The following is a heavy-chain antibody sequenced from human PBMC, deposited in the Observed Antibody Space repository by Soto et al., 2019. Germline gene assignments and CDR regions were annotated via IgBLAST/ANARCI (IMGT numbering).Heavy chain of an antibody. CDR3: AKLNVRIAAAGTDFDY. CDR1: GFPFSSYA. D-gene: IGHD6-13*01. J-gene: IGHJ4*02. Sequence: GGSLRLSCAASGFPFSSYAMSWVLQAPGKGLEWVSAISGSGGSTYYADSVKGRFTISRDNSKNTLYLQMNSLRAEDTAVYYCAKLNVRIAAAGTDFDYWGQGTLVTVSS. CDR2: ISGSGGST. V-gene: IGHV3-23*01.